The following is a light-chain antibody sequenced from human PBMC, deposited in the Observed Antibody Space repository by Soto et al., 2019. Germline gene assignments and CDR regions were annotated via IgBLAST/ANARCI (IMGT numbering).Light chain of an antibody. CDR3: QQSSRTPRT. CDR1: QSISSY. J-gene: IGKJ2*01. V-gene: IGKV1-39*01. CDR2: AAS. Sequence: DIQMTQSPSSLSASVGDRVTITCRASQSISSYLNWYQQKPGKAPKLLIYAASSLQSGVPSRFSGSGSGTDFTLTISSLQPEDFATYYCQQSSRTPRTFGQGTKLEIK.